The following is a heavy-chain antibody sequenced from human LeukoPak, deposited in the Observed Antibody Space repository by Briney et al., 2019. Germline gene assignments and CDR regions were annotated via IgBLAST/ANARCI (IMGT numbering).Heavy chain of an antibody. D-gene: IGHD2-2*01. J-gene: IGHJ4*02. CDR2: ICSSSSYI. CDR1: GFTFSSYR. Sequence: GGSPRLSCAASGFTFSSYRMNWVRPAPGKGVEWVSSICSSSSYIYFVDPVKGRFTLSRDNAKNSLYVQMNRLRAEDTAVYYCAREVVDEIVPDAIARIDYWGQGTLVTVSS. V-gene: IGHV3-21*01. CDR3: AREVVDEIVPDAIARIDY.